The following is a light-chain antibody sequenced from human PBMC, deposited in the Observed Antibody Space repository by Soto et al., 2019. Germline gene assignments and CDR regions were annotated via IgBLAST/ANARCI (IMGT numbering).Light chain of an antibody. CDR2: EVT. J-gene: IGLJ2*01. CDR1: ITDIGGYHY. V-gene: IGLV2-8*01. CDR3: SSYSGKNNLI. Sequence: QSVLTQPPSASGSLGQSVTISCTGTITDIGGYHYVSWYQQHPGKAPKLIIYEVTERPSGVSDRFSGSKSGNTASLTVSGLQADDEADYYCSSYSGKNNLIFGGGTKLTVL.